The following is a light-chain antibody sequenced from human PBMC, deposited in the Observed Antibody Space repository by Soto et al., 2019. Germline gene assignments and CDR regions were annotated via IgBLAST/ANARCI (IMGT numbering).Light chain of an antibody. CDR1: QPISSW. V-gene: IGKV1-12*01. Sequence: QMTQSPSSISASVGDRVTITCRASQPISSWLAWYQQVPGQAPYLLIYPASTLQSGVPSRFSGSGSGTDFTLTINSLQPEDFATYYCQQGYNFPRAFGQGTRVEI. CDR3: QQGYNFPRA. J-gene: IGKJ1*01. CDR2: PAS.